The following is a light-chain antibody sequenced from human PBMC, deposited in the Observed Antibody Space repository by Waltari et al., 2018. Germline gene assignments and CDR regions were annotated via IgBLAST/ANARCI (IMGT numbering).Light chain of an antibody. V-gene: IGKV1-39*01. Sequence: DIQMTQSPSSLSASAGDRVTISCRASESIASYLHWYQQKPGKAPELLIYAASSLQSGVPSRFSGSGSGTDFTLTISSLQPEDFATYYCQQSYSTPPTFGHGTKVEIK. CDR3: QQSYSTPPT. CDR2: AAS. CDR1: ESIASY. J-gene: IGKJ1*01.